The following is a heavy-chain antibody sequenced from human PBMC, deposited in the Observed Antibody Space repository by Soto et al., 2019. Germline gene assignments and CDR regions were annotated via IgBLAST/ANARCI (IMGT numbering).Heavy chain of an antibody. V-gene: IGHV3-53*01. CDR2: IYSGGST. Sequence: GGSLRLSCAASGFTVSSNYMGWVRQAPGKGLEWVSVIYSGGSTYYADSVKGRFTISRDNSKNTLYLQMNSLRAEDTAVYYCARDCSGGSCYYYGMDVWGQGTTVTVSS. D-gene: IGHD2-15*01. CDR3: ARDCSGGSCYYYGMDV. CDR1: GFTVSSNY. J-gene: IGHJ6*02.